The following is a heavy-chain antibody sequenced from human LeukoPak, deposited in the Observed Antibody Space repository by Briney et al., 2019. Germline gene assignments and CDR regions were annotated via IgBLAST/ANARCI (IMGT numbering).Heavy chain of an antibody. V-gene: IGHV4-34*01. Sequence: SETLSLTCAVYGGSFSGFYWSWIRQSPGKGLEWIGEINHSGSTNYNPSLKSRVTISVDTSKNQFSVKLRSATAADTAVYYCARASPVLDAFDIWGQGTMVTVSS. CDR3: ARASPVLDAFDI. J-gene: IGHJ3*02. CDR1: GGSFSGFY. CDR2: INHSGST.